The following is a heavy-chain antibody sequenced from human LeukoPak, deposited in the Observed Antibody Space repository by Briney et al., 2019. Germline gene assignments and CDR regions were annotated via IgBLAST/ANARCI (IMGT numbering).Heavy chain of an antibody. CDR2: FGGGGGST. J-gene: IGHJ4*02. Sequence: GGSLRLSCAASGFTFSSYGMSWVRQAPGKGLEWVSSFGGGGGSTYYADSVKGRFTISRDNSKNTLYLQMNSLRAEDTAVYYCASFTVTGYWGQGILVTVSS. CDR1: GFTFSSYG. D-gene: IGHD3-9*01. CDR3: ASFTVTGY. V-gene: IGHV3-23*01.